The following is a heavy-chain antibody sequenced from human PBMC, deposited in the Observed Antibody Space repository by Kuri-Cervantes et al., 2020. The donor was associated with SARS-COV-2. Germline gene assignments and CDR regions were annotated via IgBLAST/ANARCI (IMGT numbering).Heavy chain of an antibody. Sequence: SETLSLTCAVYGGSFSGYYWSWIRQRPGKGLEWVGEINHSGSTNYNPSLKSRVTISVDTSTNQFLLKLSTVTAADTAVYYCAGGQIVVVLAVWGQGTLVTVSS. CDR3: AGGQIVVVLAV. J-gene: IGHJ4*02. CDR1: GGSFSGYY. V-gene: IGHV4-34*01. D-gene: IGHD3-22*01. CDR2: INHSGST.